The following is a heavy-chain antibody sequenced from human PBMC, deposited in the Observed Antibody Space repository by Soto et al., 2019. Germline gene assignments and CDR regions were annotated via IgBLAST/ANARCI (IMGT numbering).Heavy chain of an antibody. CDR1: GGSFGDYF. V-gene: IGHV4-34*01. J-gene: IGHJ5*02. CDR3: ARGNVGLRYFDWFS. CDR2: INYSGDT. Sequence: SETLSLTCAVYGGSFGDYFWSWIRQPPGKGLEWLGDINYSGDTNYAPSLKSRVTMSVDRFKKQFSLKLNSVTAAVTGVYFCARGNVGLRYFDWFSWGQGTLVTVSS. D-gene: IGHD3-9*01.